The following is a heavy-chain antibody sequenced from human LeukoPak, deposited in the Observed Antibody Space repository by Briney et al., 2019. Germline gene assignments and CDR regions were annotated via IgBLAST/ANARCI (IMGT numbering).Heavy chain of an antibody. D-gene: IGHD3-22*01. CDR2: ISGSGGST. V-gene: IGHV3-23*01. Sequence: PGGSLRLSCAASGFTFSSYAMSWVRQAPGKGLEWVSAISGSGGSTYYADSVKGRFTISRDNSKNTLYLQMNSPRAEDTAVCYCAKGPLYYYDSSGYYHYWGQGTLVTVSS. CDR3: AKGPLYYYDSSGYYHY. CDR1: GFTFSSYA. J-gene: IGHJ4*02.